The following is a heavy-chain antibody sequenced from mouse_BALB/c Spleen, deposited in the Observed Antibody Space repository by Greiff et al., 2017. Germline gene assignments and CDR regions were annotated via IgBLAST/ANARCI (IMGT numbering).Heavy chain of an antibody. CDR2: IRNKANGYTT. Sequence: EVKLVESGGGLVQPGGSLRLSCATSGFTFTDYYMSWVRQPPGKALEWLGFIRNKANGYTTEYSASVKGRFTISRDNSQSILYLRMNTLRAEDSATEYCARDPPLIYYGNLQAMDYWGEGTTVTVSS. V-gene: IGHV7-3*02. J-gene: IGHJ4*01. CDR1: GFTFTDYY. D-gene: IGHD2-1*01. CDR3: ARDPPLIYYGNLQAMDY.